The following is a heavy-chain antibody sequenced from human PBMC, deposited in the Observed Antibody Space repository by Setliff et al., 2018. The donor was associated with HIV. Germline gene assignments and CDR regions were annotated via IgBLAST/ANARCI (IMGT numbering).Heavy chain of an antibody. CDR1: GFTFSTYS. V-gene: IGHV3-21*04. D-gene: IGHD2-2*01. J-gene: IGHJ5*02. CDR2: ISSSSRSK. CDR3: ARDFGGYCSSMSCPGLFDP. Sequence: GESLKISCEASGFTFSTYSMNWVRQAPGKGLEWVSSISSSSRSKYYADSVKGRFTISRDNAKNSLYLQMNSLTAEDTAVYYCARDFGGYCSSMSCPGLFDPWGQGTLVTVSS.